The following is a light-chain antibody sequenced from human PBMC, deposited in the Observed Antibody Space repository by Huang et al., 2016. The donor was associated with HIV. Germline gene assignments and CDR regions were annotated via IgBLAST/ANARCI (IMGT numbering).Light chain of an antibody. CDR3: QKYNNWPRS. V-gene: IGKV3-15*01. CDR1: QSISSN. Sequence: ELVMTQSPATLSVSPGERVTLSCRASQSISSNLAWYQQKPGQAPRLLIYGASPRVTGIPARFSGSGAGTEFTLTISSLQSEDFAVYYCQKYNNWPRSFGPGTKLEIK. J-gene: IGKJ2*03. CDR2: GAS.